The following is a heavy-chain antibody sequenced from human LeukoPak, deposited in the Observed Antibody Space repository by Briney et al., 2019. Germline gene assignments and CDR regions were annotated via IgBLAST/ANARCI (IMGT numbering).Heavy chain of an antibody. V-gene: IGHV3-74*01. J-gene: IGHJ4*02. CDR3: ATDTSSSPLSPLDY. Sequence: GRSLRLSCAASGFTFSTYWMHWVRQAPGKGLVWVSRINIAGSSTSYADSVKGRFTISRDNAKNTVYLQMNSLRAEDTAVYYCATDTSSSPLSPLDYWGQGTLVTVSS. CDR2: INIAGSST. D-gene: IGHD6-6*01. CDR1: GFTFSTYW.